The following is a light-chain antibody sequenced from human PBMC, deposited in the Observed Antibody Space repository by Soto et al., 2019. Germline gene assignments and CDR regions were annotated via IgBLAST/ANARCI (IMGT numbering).Light chain of an antibody. V-gene: IGKV3-15*01. J-gene: IGKJ2*01. Sequence: EIVMTQSPATLSVSPGERATLSCRASQSVRSNLAWYQQKPGQAPRLLIYGASTRATGIPARFSGSESGTDFTLTISSLQSEDVAVYYCQQYNNWPQTFGQGTKLEIK. CDR3: QQYNNWPQT. CDR2: GAS. CDR1: QSVRSN.